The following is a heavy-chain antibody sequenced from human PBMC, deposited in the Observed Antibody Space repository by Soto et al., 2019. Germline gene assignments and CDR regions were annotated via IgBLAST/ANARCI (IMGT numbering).Heavy chain of an antibody. V-gene: IGHV3-7*05. Sequence: GGSLRLSCAASGFTFSSYWMSWVRQAPGKGLEWVANIKQDGSEKYYVDSVKGRFTISRDNAKNSLYLQMNSLRAEDTAVYYCARGPPYGDAAFHDYWGQGTLVTVSS. CDR2: IKQDGSEK. D-gene: IGHD4-17*01. J-gene: IGHJ4*02. CDR1: GFTFSSYW. CDR3: ARGPPYGDAAFHDY.